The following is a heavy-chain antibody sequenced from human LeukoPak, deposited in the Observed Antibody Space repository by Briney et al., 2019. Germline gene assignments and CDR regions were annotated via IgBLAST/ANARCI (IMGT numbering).Heavy chain of an antibody. CDR2: ISRSSGSI. CDR1: GFTFDDYA. J-gene: IGHJ5*02. Sequence: GGSLRLSCAASGFTFDDYALHWVRQAPGKGLEWVSGISRSSGSIGYAVHVRGRFTISTANAKNSLYLQMDSLRAEDTALYYCAKDNYYDSSGYFPRSNWFDPWGQGTLVTVSS. V-gene: IGHV3-9*01. CDR3: AKDNYYDSSGYFPRSNWFDP. D-gene: IGHD3-22*01.